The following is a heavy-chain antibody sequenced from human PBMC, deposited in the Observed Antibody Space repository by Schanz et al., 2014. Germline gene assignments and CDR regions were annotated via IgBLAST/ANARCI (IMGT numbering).Heavy chain of an antibody. V-gene: IGHV3-23*04. CDR2: ISDSGDLT. J-gene: IGHJ4*02. D-gene: IGHD2-8*01. CDR3: ASLYDREYFDY. CDR1: GFTFSDSW. Sequence: EVQLVESGGGLVQPGGSLRLSCAASGFTFSDSWMHWVRQAPGKGLVWVSAISDSGDLTYYADSVKGRFTISRDSSRNTLYLQMNSLRAEDTAVYYCASLYDREYFDYWGQGTLVTVSS.